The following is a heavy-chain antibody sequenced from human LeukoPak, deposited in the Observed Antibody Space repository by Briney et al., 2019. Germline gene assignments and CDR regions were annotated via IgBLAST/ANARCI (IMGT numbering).Heavy chain of an antibody. CDR1: GDSINGHY. CDR3: ARRDTGWNYCDY. Sequence: SETLSLTCTISGDSINGHYWSWIRQPPGKRLEWIGDIHYKGSTNYNLSLKSRGTISVDTSKTHLSLNLTSVLAADTAIYYCARRDTGWNYCDYWGQGILVTVSS. D-gene: IGHD6-19*01. J-gene: IGHJ4*02. CDR2: IHYKGST. V-gene: IGHV4-59*08.